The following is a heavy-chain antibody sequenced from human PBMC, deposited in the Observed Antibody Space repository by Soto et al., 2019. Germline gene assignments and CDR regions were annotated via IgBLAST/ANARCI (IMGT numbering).Heavy chain of an antibody. V-gene: IGHV1-46*01. D-gene: IGHD2-2*01. J-gene: IGHJ4*02. CDR3: AREGATAAKMFDY. Sequence: ALLKVSWKESGYTFSIYYMHWVRQTPGQGLERMGGVNTNGDTTYYAPKFLGRLTVTRDTSTSTVYMELSSLRSDDTAVYYCAREGATAAKMFDYWGQGTLVTVSS. CDR2: VNTNGDTT. CDR1: GYTFSIYY.